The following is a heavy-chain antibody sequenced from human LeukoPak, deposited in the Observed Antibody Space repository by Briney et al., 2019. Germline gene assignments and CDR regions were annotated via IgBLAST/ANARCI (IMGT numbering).Heavy chain of an antibody. V-gene: IGHV4-59*01. Sequence: PSETLSLTCTVSGGSISSYYWSWIRQPPGKGLEWIGYIYYSGSTNYNPSLKSRVTISVDTSKNQFSLKLSSVTAADTAVYYCARLTLNWFDPWGQGTLVTVS. J-gene: IGHJ5*02. D-gene: IGHD3-9*01. CDR1: GGSISSYY. CDR2: IYYSGST. CDR3: ARLTLNWFDP.